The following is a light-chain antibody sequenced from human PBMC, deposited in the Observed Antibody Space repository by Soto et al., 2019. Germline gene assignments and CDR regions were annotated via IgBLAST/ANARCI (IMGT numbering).Light chain of an antibody. CDR1: SSDIGNYDY. CDR3: SSFTTSYFYV. Sequence: QSVLTQPASVSGSPGQSITISCTGTSSDIGNYDYVSWYQQHPGKAPKLLISEVSNRPSGVSFRFSGSKSGTTASLTISGLQAEDEADYYCSSFTTSYFYVFGPGTKVTVL. J-gene: IGLJ1*01. V-gene: IGLV2-14*01. CDR2: EVS.